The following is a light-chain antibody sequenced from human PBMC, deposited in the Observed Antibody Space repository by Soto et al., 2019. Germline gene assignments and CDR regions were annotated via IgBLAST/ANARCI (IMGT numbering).Light chain of an antibody. Sequence: QSVLTQPPSASGAPGQRVTISCSGSSSNIGTNPVNWYQQLPGTAPKLLMSTDDQRPSGVPDRFSGSRSGTSASLAISGLQSEDEAVYNCASWDDSLDGVVFGGGTKLTVL. V-gene: IGLV1-44*01. J-gene: IGLJ2*01. CDR1: SSNIGTNP. CDR3: ASWDDSLDGVV. CDR2: TDD.